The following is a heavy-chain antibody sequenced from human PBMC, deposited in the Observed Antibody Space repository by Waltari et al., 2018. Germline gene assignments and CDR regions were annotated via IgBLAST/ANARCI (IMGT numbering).Heavy chain of an antibody. Sequence: EVQLVESGGGLVQPGGSLRLSCAASGFTFNNHWMHWVRQAPGKGLLWVSRINTDGSGSSYADSVKDRFTISRDNAMNTLYLQMDSLRAEDTGVYYCVRARLRYFDYWGQGALVTVSS. CDR3: VRARLRYFDY. V-gene: IGHV3-74*01. D-gene: IGHD4-17*01. CDR2: INTDGSGS. CDR1: GFTFNNHW. J-gene: IGHJ4*02.